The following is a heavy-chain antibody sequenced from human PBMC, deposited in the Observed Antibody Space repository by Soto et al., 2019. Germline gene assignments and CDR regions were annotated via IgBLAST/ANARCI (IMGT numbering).Heavy chain of an antibody. CDR3: AKDQTHAFDI. Sequence: QVQLVESGGGVVQPGRSLRLSCAASGFTFSSYGMYWVRQAPGKGLEWVAVISDDGSNKHYADSVKGRFTISRDNSKNTLYLQMNSLRVEDTAVYYCAKDQTHAFDIWGQGTVVTVSS. V-gene: IGHV3-30*18. CDR2: ISDDGSNK. CDR1: GFTFSSYG. J-gene: IGHJ3*02.